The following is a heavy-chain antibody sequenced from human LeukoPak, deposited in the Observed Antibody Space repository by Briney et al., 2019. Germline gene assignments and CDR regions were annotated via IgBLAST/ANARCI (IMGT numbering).Heavy chain of an antibody. D-gene: IGHD5-12*01. CDR3: AKWKDPAGYSGYDWIRDRFLSWFDP. CDR2: ISGSGGST. Sequence: GGSLRLSCAASGFTFSSYGMSWVRQAPGKGLEWVSAISGSGGSTYYADSVKGRFTISRDNSKNTLYLQMNSLRAEDTAVYYCAKWKDPAGYSGYDWIRDRFLSWFDPWGQGTLVTVSS. V-gene: IGHV3-23*01. J-gene: IGHJ5*02. CDR1: GFTFSSYG.